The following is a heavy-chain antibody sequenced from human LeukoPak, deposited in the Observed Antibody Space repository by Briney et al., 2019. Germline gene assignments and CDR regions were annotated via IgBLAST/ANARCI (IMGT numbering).Heavy chain of an antibody. CDR1: GFTFSSYG. J-gene: IGHJ5*02. CDR3: ARDPGSYSYGFSWFDP. D-gene: IGHD5-18*01. CDR2: ISGTGANT. Sequence: GGSLRLSCAASGFTFSSYGMSWVRQAPGKGLEWVSTISGTGANTYYADSVKGRFTISRDNFKSTLYLQMNSLRAEDTAVYYCARDPGSYSYGFSWFDPWGQGTLVTVSS. V-gene: IGHV3-23*01.